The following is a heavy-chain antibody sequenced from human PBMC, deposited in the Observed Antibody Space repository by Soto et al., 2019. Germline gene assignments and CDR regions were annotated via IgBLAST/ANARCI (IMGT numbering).Heavy chain of an antibody. Sequence: PGGSLRLSCEASGFTFSNYAMNWVRQAPGKGLEWVSSISNSGDSSFHADSVRGRFTISRDNSKNTLILQMNSLRAEDTAVYNCVKGTLPYCTGGICYPFGSWGQGTLVTVSS. CDR1: GFTFSNYA. J-gene: IGHJ4*02. V-gene: IGHV3-23*01. CDR2: ISNSGDSS. D-gene: IGHD2-8*02. CDR3: VKGTLPYCTGGICYPFGS.